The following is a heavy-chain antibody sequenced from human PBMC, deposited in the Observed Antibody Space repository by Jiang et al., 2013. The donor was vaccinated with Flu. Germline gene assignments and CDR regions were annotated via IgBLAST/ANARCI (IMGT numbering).Heavy chain of an antibody. V-gene: IGHV4-39*07. J-gene: IGHJ4*02. CDR3: ARAQKYSGFELPYFDY. Sequence: LVKPSETLSLTCSVSGASFNSDSYYWGWIRQPPGEALEWIGGIYHTGSSYSRPSLKSRVTIFVDTSKNQFSLKLSSVTAADTAVYYCARAQKYSGFELPYFDYWGQGTLVAVSS. CDR2: IYHTGSS. CDR1: GASFNSDSYY. D-gene: IGHD5-12*01.